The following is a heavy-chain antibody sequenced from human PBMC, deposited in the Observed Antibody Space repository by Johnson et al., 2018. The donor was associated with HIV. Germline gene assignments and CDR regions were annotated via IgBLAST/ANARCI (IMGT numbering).Heavy chain of an antibody. CDR2: ISWNSGSI. Sequence: VQLVESGGGLVQPGRSLRLSCAASGFTFDDYAMHWVRQAPGKGLEWVSGISWNSGSIGYADSVKGRFTSSRDNAKNSLYLQMNSLRAEDTALYYCAKDKQWLPQGAFDIWGQGTMVTVSS. CDR1: GFTFDDYA. J-gene: IGHJ3*02. CDR3: AKDKQWLPQGAFDI. V-gene: IGHV3-9*01. D-gene: IGHD6-19*01.